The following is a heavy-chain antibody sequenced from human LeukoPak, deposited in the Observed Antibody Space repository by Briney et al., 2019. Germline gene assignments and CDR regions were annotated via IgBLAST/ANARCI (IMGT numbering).Heavy chain of an antibody. D-gene: IGHD5-12*01. J-gene: IGHJ4*02. V-gene: IGHV3-23*01. Sequence: GGSPRLSCAASGFTFSTSAMTWVRQAPGKGLEWVSTITGNDDATYYADSVKGRFTISRDISKTTAYLQMNSLRVDDTAVYFCAKGPQLYSGYHPDSWGQGTLVTVSS. CDR1: GFTFSTSA. CDR2: ITGNDDAT. CDR3: AKGPQLYSGYHPDS.